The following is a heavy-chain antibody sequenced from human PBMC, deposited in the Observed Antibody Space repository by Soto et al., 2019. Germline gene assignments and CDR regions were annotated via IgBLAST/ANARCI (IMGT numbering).Heavy chain of an antibody. Sequence: SVKVSCKASGGTFSSYAISWVRQDPGQGLEWMGGIIPIFGTANYAQKFQGRVTITADESTSTAYMELSSLRSEDTAVYYCARGEMRYYDYVWGSYPPHYYYYGMDVWGQGTTVTVSS. D-gene: IGHD3-16*02. CDR1: GGTFSSYA. V-gene: IGHV1-69*13. J-gene: IGHJ6*02. CDR3: ARGEMRYYDYVWGSYPPHYYYYGMDV. CDR2: IIPIFGTA.